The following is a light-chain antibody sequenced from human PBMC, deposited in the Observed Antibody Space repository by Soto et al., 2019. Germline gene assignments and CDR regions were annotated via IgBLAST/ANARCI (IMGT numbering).Light chain of an antibody. CDR1: QSIRSH. J-gene: IGKJ5*01. CDR3: QQYSNWPQVT. V-gene: IGKV3D-15*01. Sequence: EIVMTQSPATLSVSPGESATLSCRASQSIRSHLAWYQLRPGLPPRLLFSGASTRATGIPARFSGSGSGTEFTLTISSLQSEDFAVYYCQQYSNWPQVTFGQGTRLEIK. CDR2: GAS.